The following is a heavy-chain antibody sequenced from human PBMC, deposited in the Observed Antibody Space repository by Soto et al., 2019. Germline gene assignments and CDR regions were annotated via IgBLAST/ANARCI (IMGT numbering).Heavy chain of an antibody. J-gene: IGHJ3*02. D-gene: IGHD4-17*01. Sequence: EVQLVESGGGLVQPGGSLRLSCAASGFTFSSYWMHWVRQAPGKGLVWVSRINSDGSSTSYADSVKGRFTISRDNAKNTLYLQMNSLRAEDKAVYYCARGCRTTVTLLAIWGQGTMVTVST. CDR2: INSDGSST. CDR1: GFTFSSYW. CDR3: ARGCRTTVTLLAI. V-gene: IGHV3-74*01.